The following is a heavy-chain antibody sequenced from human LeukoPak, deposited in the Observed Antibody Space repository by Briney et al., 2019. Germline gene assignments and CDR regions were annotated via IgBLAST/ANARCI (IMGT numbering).Heavy chain of an antibody. CDR3: ARGRSQSYSSGWYFDY. D-gene: IGHD6-19*01. CDR1: GGSFSGYY. Sequence: SETLSLTCAVYGGSFSGYYWSWIRQPPGKGLEWIGEINHSGSTNYNPSLKSRVTISVDTSKNQFSLKLSSVTAADTAVYYCARGRSQSYSSGWYFDYWGQGTLVTVSS. CDR2: INHSGST. J-gene: IGHJ4*02. V-gene: IGHV4-34*01.